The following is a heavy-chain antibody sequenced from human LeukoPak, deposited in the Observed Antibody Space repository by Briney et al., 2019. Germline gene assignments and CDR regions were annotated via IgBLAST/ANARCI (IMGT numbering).Heavy chain of an antibody. D-gene: IGHD3-22*01. Sequence: TGGSLRLSCAAFGFTFRSYAMSWVRQAPGKGLERVSVINDSGGSTYNADSVKGRFTISRDNSKNTLWLQMNSLRAEDTAVYYCARWDYYDSSGLGYFDLWGRGTLVTVSS. V-gene: IGHV3-23*01. CDR3: ARWDYYDSSGLGYFDL. CDR1: GFTFRSYA. CDR2: INDSGGST. J-gene: IGHJ2*01.